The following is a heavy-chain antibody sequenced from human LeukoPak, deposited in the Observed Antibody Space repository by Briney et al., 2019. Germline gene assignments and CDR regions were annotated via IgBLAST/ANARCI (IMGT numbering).Heavy chain of an antibody. CDR1: GYTFTGYY. Sequence: GASVKVSCKASGYTFTGYYMHWVRQAPGQGLEWMGWINPNSGGTNYAQKLQGRVTMTTDTSTSTAYMELRSLRSDDTAVYYCARDTHSSSWYDTPWYWGQGTLVTVSS. J-gene: IGHJ4*02. CDR2: INPNSGGT. V-gene: IGHV1-2*02. D-gene: IGHD6-13*01. CDR3: ARDTHSSSWYDTPWY.